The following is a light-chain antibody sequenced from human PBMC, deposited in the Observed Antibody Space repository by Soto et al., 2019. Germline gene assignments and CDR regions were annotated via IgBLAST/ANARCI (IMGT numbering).Light chain of an antibody. CDR2: DAS. CDR3: QQYGRSPLT. V-gene: IGKV3-20*01. CDR1: QSVRSSY. Sequence: EIVLTQSPGTLSLSPGERATLSCRASQSVRSSYLAWYQQKPGQAPRFLIYDASSRATGIPDRFSGSGSGTDFTLTISRLEPEDFAVYYCQQYGRSPLTFGGGTKVDIK. J-gene: IGKJ4*01.